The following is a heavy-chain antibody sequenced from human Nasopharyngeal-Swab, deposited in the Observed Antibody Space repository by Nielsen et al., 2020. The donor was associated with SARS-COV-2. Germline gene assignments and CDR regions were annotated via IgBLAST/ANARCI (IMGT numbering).Heavy chain of an antibody. D-gene: IGHD4-17*01. J-gene: IGHJ4*02. V-gene: IGHV4-34*01. CDR3: ARGRYYGDYDY. CDR2: INHIGST. Sequence: SETLSLTCAVYGGSFTTYSWIWIRQPPGKGLEWIGEINHIGSTNYNTYNPSLNSRVTISLATSKHQFSLTLTSVTAADTAIYFCARGRYYGDYDYWGQGALVTVSS. CDR1: GGSFTTYS.